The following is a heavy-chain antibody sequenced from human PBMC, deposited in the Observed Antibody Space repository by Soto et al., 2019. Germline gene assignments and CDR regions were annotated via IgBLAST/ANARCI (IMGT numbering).Heavy chain of an antibody. J-gene: IGHJ4*02. CDR3: AKKVNSGSGSQYFDY. V-gene: IGHV3-23*01. CDR1: GFTFSSYS. CDR2: FRAGGDDETT. Sequence: LRLSCAASGFTFSSYSMSWVRQAPGKGLEWVSGFRAGGDDETTYYADSVKGRFTISRDNSKNTLFLQMNSLRAEDTAIYYCAKKVNSGSGSQYFDYWGQGTLVTVSS. D-gene: IGHD3-10*01.